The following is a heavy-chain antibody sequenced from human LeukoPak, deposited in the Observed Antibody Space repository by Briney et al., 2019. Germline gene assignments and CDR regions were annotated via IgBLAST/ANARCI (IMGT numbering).Heavy chain of an antibody. V-gene: IGHV4-59*01. J-gene: IGHJ4*02. CDR1: GGSISSYY. CDR2: IYYSGGT. Sequence: SETLSLTCTVSGGSISSYYWSWIRQPPGKGLEWIGYIYYSGGTNYNPSLKSRVTISVDTSKNQFSLKLSSVTAADTAVYYCARAAREMATTPDFDYWGQGTLVTVSS. D-gene: IGHD5-24*01. CDR3: ARAAREMATTPDFDY.